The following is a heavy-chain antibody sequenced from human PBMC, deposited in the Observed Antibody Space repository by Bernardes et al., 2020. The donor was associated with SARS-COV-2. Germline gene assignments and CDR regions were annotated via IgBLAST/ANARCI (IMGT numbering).Heavy chain of an antibody. CDR1: GFSLSTSGVG. V-gene: IGHV2-5*02. CDR2: IYWDDDK. Sequence: SGPTLLKPTQTLTLTCTFSGFSLSTSGVGVGWIRQPPGKALEWLALIYWDDDKRYSPSLKSRLTITKDTSKNQVVLTMTNMDPVDTATYYCAHRQWTQIQLWSLDYFDYWGQGTLVTVSS. J-gene: IGHJ4*02. D-gene: IGHD5-18*01. CDR3: AHRQWTQIQLWSLDYFDY.